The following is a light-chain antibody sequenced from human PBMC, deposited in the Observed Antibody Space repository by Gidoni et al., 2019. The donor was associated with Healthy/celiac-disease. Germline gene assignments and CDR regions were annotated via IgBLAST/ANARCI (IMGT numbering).Light chain of an antibody. CDR2: DAS. CDR1: LSVSSY. CDR3: QQRSNWPPIT. Sequence: EIVLTQSPATLSLSPGESAPLSCRASLSVSSYLAWYQQKPGHAPRLLIYDASNRATGIPARFSGSGSGTDFTLTISSLEPEDFAVYYCQQRSNWPPITFGQXTRLEIK. V-gene: IGKV3-11*01. J-gene: IGKJ5*01.